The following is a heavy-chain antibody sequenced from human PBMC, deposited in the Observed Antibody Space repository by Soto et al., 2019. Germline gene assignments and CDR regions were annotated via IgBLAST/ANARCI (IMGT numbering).Heavy chain of an antibody. CDR3: ARATLYYDSSGYYHYYFDY. Sequence: GASVKVSCKASGGTFSSYAISWVRQAPGQGLEWMGGIIPIFGTANYAQKFQGRVTITADISTSTAYMELSSLRSEDTAVYYCARATLYYDSSGYYHYYFDYWGQGTLVTVSS. CDR1: GGTFSSYA. J-gene: IGHJ4*02. V-gene: IGHV1-69*06. D-gene: IGHD3-22*01. CDR2: IIPIFGTA.